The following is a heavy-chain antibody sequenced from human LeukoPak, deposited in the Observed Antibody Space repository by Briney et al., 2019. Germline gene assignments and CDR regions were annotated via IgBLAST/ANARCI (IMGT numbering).Heavy chain of an antibody. D-gene: IGHD1-14*01. J-gene: IGHJ5*02. CDR2: MNPNSGNT. CDR1: GSTFTSSD. Sequence: GASLKVSCKASGSTFTSSDITSVGQATGPGLEWMGWMNPNSGNTGYAQKFQGRVTMTRITSIGTAYVELSSLRSEDTAVYYCARRKISSRPYWFDPWGQGTLVTVSS. V-gene: IGHV1-8*01. CDR3: ARRKISSRPYWFDP.